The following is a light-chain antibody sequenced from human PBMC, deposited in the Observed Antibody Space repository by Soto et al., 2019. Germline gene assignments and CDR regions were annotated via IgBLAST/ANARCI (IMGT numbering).Light chain of an antibody. CDR3: QQRTNWLT. CDR2: DAS. J-gene: IGKJ3*01. Sequence: EIVLTQSPATLSLSPGERVTLSCRASQNVSTYLAWYQQKPGQAPRLLIYDASNRATGIPARFSGSGSGTDFTLTISSLEREDVAVYYCQQRTNWLTFGPGTKVDIK. CDR1: QNVSTY. V-gene: IGKV3-11*01.